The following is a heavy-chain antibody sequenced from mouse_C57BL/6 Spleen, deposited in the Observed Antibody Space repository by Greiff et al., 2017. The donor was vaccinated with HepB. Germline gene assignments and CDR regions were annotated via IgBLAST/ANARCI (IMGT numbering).Heavy chain of an antibody. CDR1: GYTFTDYE. D-gene: IGHD1-1*01. CDR3: ARRGYYGSYYFAY. CDR2: IDPETGGT. Sequence: LVESGAELVRPGASVTLSCKASGYTFTDYEMHWVKQTPVHGLEWIGAIDPETGGTAYNQKFKGKAILTADKSSSTAYMELRSLTSADSAVYYGARRGYYGSYYFAYWGQGTTLTVSS. V-gene: IGHV1-15*01. J-gene: IGHJ2*01.